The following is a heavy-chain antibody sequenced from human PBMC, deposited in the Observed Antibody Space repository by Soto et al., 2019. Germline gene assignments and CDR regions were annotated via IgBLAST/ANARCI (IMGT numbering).Heavy chain of an antibody. V-gene: IGHV3-30-3*01. CDR1: GFTFSSFA. D-gene: IGHD2-21*01. J-gene: IGHJ3*02. CDR2: ISYHGSNK. Sequence: QVQLVESGGGVVQPGRSLRLSCAASGFTFSSFAMYWVRQAPGRGLEWMAVISYHGSNKYYADSVKGRSTISRDNSKDTLYLQMNSLRDEDTAMYYCARGQCWGGECYSRDASDIWGQGTMVTVS. CDR3: ARGQCWGGECYSRDASDI.